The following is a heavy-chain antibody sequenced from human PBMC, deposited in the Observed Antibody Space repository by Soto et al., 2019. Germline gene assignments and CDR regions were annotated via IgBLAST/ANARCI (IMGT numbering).Heavy chain of an antibody. CDR2: SNHSGST. CDR1: GGSFSGYY. V-gene: IGHV4-34*01. CDR3: AKSGDYIWGSYRYYGY. J-gene: IGHJ4*02. D-gene: IGHD3-16*02. Sequence: SETLSLTCAVSGGSFSGYYWSWIRQPPGKGLEWIGESNHSGSTNYNPSLNSRVTISVDTSKNQFSLKLSSVTAADTAVYYCAKSGDYIWGSYRYYGYWGQGTLVTVSS.